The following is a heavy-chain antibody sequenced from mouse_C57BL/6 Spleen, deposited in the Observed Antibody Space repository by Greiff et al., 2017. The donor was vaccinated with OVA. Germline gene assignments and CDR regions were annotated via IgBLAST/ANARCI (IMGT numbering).Heavy chain of an antibody. V-gene: IGHV1-42*01. D-gene: IGHD4-1*01. CDR2: INPSTGGT. Sequence: EVKLQESGPELVKPGASVKISCKASGYSFTGYYMNWVKQSPEKSLEWIGEINPSTGGTTYNQKFKAKATLTVDKSSSTAYMQLKSLTSEDSAVYYCAINWDNYFDYWGQGTTLTVSS. CDR3: AINWDNYFDY. CDR1: GYSFTGYY. J-gene: IGHJ2*01.